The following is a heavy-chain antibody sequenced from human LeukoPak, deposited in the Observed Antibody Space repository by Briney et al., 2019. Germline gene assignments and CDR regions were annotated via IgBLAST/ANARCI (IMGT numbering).Heavy chain of an antibody. CDR2: ISSRGDST. D-gene: IGHD2/OR15-2a*01. CDR3: AKDDGNNAKLLLDY. CDR1: GFTFSNDG. Sequence: GGSLRLAWAVSGFTFSNDGIGWVGQAPGKWLEWVSVISSRGDSTYYADSVKVRFTISRENSKNTLYLQMTGLRADDTAIYYCAKDDGNNAKLLLDYWGQGTLVTVSS. J-gene: IGHJ4*02. V-gene: IGHV3-23*01.